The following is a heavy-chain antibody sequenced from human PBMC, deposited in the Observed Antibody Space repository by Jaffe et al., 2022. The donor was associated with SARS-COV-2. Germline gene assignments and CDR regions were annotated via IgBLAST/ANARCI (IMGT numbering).Heavy chain of an antibody. V-gene: IGHV3-23*01. Sequence: EVQLLESGGGSVQFGGSLRLSCAASRFTFSSYGMSWVRQAPGKGLEWISGISGSGGTTYYADSVRGRFTISRDNSKNTLYLQMGSLRAEDTAMYYCARECCSSTTVGAEFDCWGQGTLVTVSS. CDR2: ISGSGGTT. CDR3: ARECCSSTTVGAEFDC. CDR1: RFTFSSYG. D-gene: IGHD2-2*01. J-gene: IGHJ4*02.